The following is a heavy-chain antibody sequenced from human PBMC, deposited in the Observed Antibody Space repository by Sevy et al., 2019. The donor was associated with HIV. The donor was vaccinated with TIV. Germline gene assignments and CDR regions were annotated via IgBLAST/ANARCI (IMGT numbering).Heavy chain of an antibody. J-gene: IGHJ1*01. D-gene: IGHD2-15*01. Sequence: ASVKVSCKGSGYPFTSFGISWVRQAPGQGLEWMGWINTNNGNANYAQKYQGRVPMTRDTSTSTAYMELRSLRSDDTAVYYCAKDRGYCSGGSCYIQVWGQGTLVTVSS. CDR1: GYPFTSFG. CDR3: AKDRGYCSGGSCYIQV. CDR2: INTNNGNA. V-gene: IGHV1-18*01.